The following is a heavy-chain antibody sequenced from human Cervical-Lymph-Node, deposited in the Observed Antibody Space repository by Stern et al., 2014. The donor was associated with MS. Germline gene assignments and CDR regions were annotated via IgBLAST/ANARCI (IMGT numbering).Heavy chain of an antibody. V-gene: IGHV3-13*01. CDR1: GFTFSTYD. CDR2: VGTTGDS. CDR3: ARGGRAYDVQRYLDY. J-gene: IGHJ4*02. Sequence: EMQLVESGGGLVKPGGSLSLSCAASGFTFSTYDMHLVRLVTGTGLEWVSVVGTTGDSHYPGSVKGRFTISRDDGKNSLYRQMNSLTAEDSAVYYCARGGRAYDVQRYLDYWGQGTQVTVSS. D-gene: IGHD2-21*01.